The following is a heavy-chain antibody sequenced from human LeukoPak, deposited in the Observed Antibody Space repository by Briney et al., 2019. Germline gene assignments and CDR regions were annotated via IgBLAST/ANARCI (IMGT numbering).Heavy chain of an antibody. J-gene: IGHJ6*02. Sequence: SQTLSLTCAISGDSVSSNSAAWNWIRQCPSRGLEWLGRTFYRSKWYNDYAVSEKSRITINPDTSKNQFSLHLNSVTPEDTAVYYCARDPVSSDTSGYLQVGMDVWGQGTTVTVSS. CDR1: GDSVSSNSAA. CDR3: ARDPVSSDTSGYLQVGMDV. CDR2: TFYRSKWYN. V-gene: IGHV6-1*01. D-gene: IGHD3-22*01.